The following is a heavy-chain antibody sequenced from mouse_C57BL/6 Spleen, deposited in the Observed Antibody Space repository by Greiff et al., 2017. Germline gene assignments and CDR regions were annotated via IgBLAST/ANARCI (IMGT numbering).Heavy chain of an antibody. V-gene: IGHV1-19*01. CDR2: INPYNGGT. J-gene: IGHJ3*01. CDR3: ARGGAGFAY. D-gene: IGHD3-3*01. Sequence: EVQLQQSGPVLVKPGASVKMSCKASGYTFTDYYMNWVKQSHGKSLEWIGGINPYNGGTSYNQKFKGKGTLTVDKSSSPAYMERNSLTSEDSAVYYCARGGAGFAYWGQGTLVTVSA. CDR1: GYTFTDYY.